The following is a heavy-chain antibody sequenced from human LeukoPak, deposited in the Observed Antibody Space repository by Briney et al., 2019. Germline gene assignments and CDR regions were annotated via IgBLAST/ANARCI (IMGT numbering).Heavy chain of an antibody. J-gene: IGHJ6*04. V-gene: IGHV6-1*01. CDR3: ARRGIFSPGMDV. D-gene: IGHD3-16*01. CDR1: GDSVSSNSAA. Sequence: SQTLSLTCAFSGDSVSSNSAAWTWIRQSPSRGLECLGRTYYRSKWNNDYAVSLKIRITINPDPSKNQFSLQLDSWTPDDTVVYYCARRGIFSPGMDVWGKGTAVTVST. CDR2: TYYRSKWNN.